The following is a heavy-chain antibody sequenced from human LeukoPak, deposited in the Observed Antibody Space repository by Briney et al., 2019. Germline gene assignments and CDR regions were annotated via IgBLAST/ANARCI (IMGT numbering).Heavy chain of an antibody. V-gene: IGHV1-8*03. J-gene: IGHJ3*02. CDR3: AKDQEPGIAAAKWAFDI. CDR2: MNPNSGNT. Sequence: ASVKVSCKASGYTFTSYDINWVRQATGQGLEWMGWMNPNSGNTGYAQKFQGRVTITRNTSISTAYMELSSLRSEDTAVYYCAKDQEPGIAAAKWAFDIWGQGIMVTVSS. CDR1: GYTFTSYD. D-gene: IGHD6-13*01.